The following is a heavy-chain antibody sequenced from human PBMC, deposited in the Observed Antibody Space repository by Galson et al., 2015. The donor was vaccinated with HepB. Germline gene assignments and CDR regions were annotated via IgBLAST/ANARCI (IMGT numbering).Heavy chain of an antibody. D-gene: IGHD3-22*01. CDR2: IYPGDSDT. CDR1: GYSFTSYW. V-gene: IGHV5-51*01. J-gene: IGHJ6*02. CDR3: ALRPHYYDSSGYFSPLYYYGMDV. Sequence: QSGAEVKKPGESLKISCKGSGYSFTSYWIGWVRQMPGKGLEWMGIIYPGDSDTRYSPSFQGQVTISADKSISTAYLQWSSLKASDTAMYYCALRPHYYDSSGYFSPLYYYGMDVWGQGTTVTVSS.